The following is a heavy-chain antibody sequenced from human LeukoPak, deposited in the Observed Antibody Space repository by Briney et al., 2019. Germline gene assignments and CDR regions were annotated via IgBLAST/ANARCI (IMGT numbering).Heavy chain of an antibody. Sequence: ASVKVSCKASGSTFNNHYMYWVRQAPGQGLEWMGVINPSGGSTSYAQKFQGRVTMTRDTSTRTVYMEVNSLRSEDTAVYYCARQGTYSSAIGMGYWGQGTLVTVSS. D-gene: IGHD6-19*01. V-gene: IGHV1-46*02. CDR1: GSTFNNHY. CDR2: INPSGGST. J-gene: IGHJ4*02. CDR3: ARQGTYSSAIGMGY.